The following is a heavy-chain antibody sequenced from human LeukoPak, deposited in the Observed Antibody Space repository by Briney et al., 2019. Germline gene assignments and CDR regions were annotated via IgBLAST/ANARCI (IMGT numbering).Heavy chain of an antibody. Sequence: GGSLRLSCAASGFTVSSNYMSWVRQAPGKGLEWVSVIYSGGSTYYADPVRGRFTISRDNSKNTLYLQMNSLGAEDTAVYYCARVSYYDSSGYYFLSYVDYWGQGTLVTVSS. V-gene: IGHV3-53*01. CDR1: GFTVSSNY. CDR2: IYSGGST. CDR3: ARVSYYDSSGYYFLSYVDY. J-gene: IGHJ4*02. D-gene: IGHD3-22*01.